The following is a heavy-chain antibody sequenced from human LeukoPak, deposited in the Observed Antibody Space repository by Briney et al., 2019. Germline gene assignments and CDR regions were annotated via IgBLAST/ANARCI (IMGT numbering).Heavy chain of an antibody. CDR2: IYPGDSDT. Sequence: PGESLKISCKGSGYSFTSYWIGWVRQMPGKGLEWMGIIYPGDSDTRYSPSFQGQVTISADKSISTAYLQWSSLKASDTAMYYCARTPGYDSSGYYYSDYGGQETLVPVSS. D-gene: IGHD3-22*01. CDR1: GYSFTSYW. J-gene: IGHJ4*02. CDR3: ARTPGYDSSGYYYSDY. V-gene: IGHV5-51*01.